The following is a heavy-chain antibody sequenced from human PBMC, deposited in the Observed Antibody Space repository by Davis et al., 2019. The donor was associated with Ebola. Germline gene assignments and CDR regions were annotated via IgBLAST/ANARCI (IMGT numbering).Heavy chain of an antibody. Sequence: GGSLRLSCAASGFTFSSYWMSWVRQAPGKGLEWVANIKQDGSEKYYVDSVKGRFTISRDNAKNSLYLQMNSLRAEDTAVYYCARDLLGFGEFGWFDPWGQGTLVTVSS. J-gene: IGHJ5*02. CDR1: GFTFSSYW. CDR2: IKQDGSEK. CDR3: ARDLLGFGEFGWFDP. V-gene: IGHV3-7*01. D-gene: IGHD3-10*01.